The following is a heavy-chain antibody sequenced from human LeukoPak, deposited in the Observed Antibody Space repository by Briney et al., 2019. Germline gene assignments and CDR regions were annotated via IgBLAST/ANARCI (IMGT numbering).Heavy chain of an antibody. Sequence: PSETLSLTCAVYGGSFSGYYWSWIRQPPGKGLERIGEINHSGSTNYNPSLKSRVTISVDTSKNQFSLKLSSVTAADTAVYYCARRKWGSSWYGYYFDYWGQGTLVTVSS. CDR1: GGSFSGYY. CDR2: INHSGST. J-gene: IGHJ4*02. D-gene: IGHD6-13*01. CDR3: ARRKWGSSWYGYYFDY. V-gene: IGHV4-34*01.